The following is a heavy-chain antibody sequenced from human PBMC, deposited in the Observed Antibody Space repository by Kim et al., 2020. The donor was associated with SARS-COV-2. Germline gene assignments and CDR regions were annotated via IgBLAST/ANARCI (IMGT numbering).Heavy chain of an antibody. V-gene: IGHV4-39*01. J-gene: IGHJ4*02. CDR3: ARRDIKVVAPFDY. Sequence: SETLSLTCTVSGGSISSSSYYWGWIRQPPGKGLVWIGSIYYSGSTYYNPSLKSRVTISVDTSKNQFSLKLSSVTAADTAVYYCARRDIKVVAPFDYWGQGTLVTVSS. CDR1: GGSISSSSYY. D-gene: IGHD2-15*01. CDR2: IYYSGST.